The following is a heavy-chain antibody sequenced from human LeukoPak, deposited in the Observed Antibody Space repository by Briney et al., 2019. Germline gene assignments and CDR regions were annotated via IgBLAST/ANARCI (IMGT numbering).Heavy chain of an antibody. CDR2: IYYSGST. D-gene: IGHD3-3*01. CDR1: GGSISSSSYY. V-gene: IGHV4-39*01. Sequence: SETLSLTCTVSGGSISSSSYYWGWIRQPPGEGLEWIGSIYYSGSTYYNPSLKSRVTISVDTSKNQFSLKLSSVTAADTAVYYCARPRQITIFGVVIAAEFDYWGQGTLVTVSS. CDR3: ARPRQITIFGVVIAAEFDY. J-gene: IGHJ4*02.